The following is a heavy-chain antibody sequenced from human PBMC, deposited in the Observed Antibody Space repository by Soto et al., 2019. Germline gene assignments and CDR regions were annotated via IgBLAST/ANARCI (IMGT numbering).Heavy chain of an antibody. CDR1: GLTFSSYS. CDR2: ISTNSSTI. V-gene: IGHV3-48*04. D-gene: IGHD2-21*01. Sequence: GGSLRLSCAASGLTFSSYSMHWVRQAPGKGLEWVSYISTNSSTIYYADSVKGRFTISRDNAKNSLYLHMNSLRAEDTAVYYGVRDKQLWGLDSWGQGTLVTVSS. CDR3: VRDKQLWGLDS. J-gene: IGHJ4*02.